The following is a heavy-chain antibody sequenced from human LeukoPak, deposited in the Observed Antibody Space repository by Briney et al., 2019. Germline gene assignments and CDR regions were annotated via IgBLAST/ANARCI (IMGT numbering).Heavy chain of an antibody. Sequence: KPSETLSLTCAVYGGSFSGYYWSWIRQPPGKGLEWIGEINHSGSTNYNPSLKSRVTISVDTSKNQFSLKLSSVTAADTAVYYCASQPNWFDPWGQGTLVTVSS. J-gene: IGHJ5*02. CDR3: ASQPNWFDP. D-gene: IGHD2-2*01. V-gene: IGHV4-34*01. CDR1: GGSFSGYY. CDR2: INHSGST.